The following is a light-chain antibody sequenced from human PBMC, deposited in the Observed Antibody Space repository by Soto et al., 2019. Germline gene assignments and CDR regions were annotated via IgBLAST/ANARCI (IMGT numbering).Light chain of an antibody. Sequence: EIVLTQSPGTLSLSPGERATLSCRASQSVSSSYLAWYQQKPGQAPRLLIYGASSRAAGIPHRFSGSGSGAAFTLTITRLEPEDFALYYCQQFGGSLTFGGGTKVEIK. V-gene: IGKV3-20*01. CDR1: QSVSSSY. CDR2: GAS. CDR3: QQFGGSLT. J-gene: IGKJ4*01.